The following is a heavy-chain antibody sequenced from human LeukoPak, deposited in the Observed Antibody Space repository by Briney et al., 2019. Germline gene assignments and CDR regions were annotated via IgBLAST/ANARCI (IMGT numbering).Heavy chain of an antibody. D-gene: IGHD3-10*01. CDR1: GGSISSFY. CDR3: ARGSGSYPPLDY. V-gene: IGHV4-4*07. J-gene: IGHJ4*02. CDR2: IYTSGST. Sequence: PSETLSLTCTVSGGSISSFYWSWIRQAAGKGLEWIGRIYTSGSTNYNPSLKSRITMSVDTSKNQFSLKLRSVAAADTAVYYCARGSGSYPPLDYWGQGTLVTVSS.